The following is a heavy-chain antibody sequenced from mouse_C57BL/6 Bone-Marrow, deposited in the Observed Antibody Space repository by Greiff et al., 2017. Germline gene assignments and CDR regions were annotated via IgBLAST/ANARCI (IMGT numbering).Heavy chain of an antibody. D-gene: IGHD1-1*01. J-gene: IGHJ1*03. CDR2: ISYSGST. CDR3: ARRVVAQDWYFDV. Sequence: EVQRVESGPGLAKPSQTLSLTCSVTGYSITSDYWNWIRKFPGNKLEYMGYISYSGSTYYNPSLKSRISITRDTSKNQYYLQLNSVTTEDTATNYCARRVVAQDWYFDVWGTGTTVTVSS. CDR1: GYSITSDY. V-gene: IGHV3-8*01.